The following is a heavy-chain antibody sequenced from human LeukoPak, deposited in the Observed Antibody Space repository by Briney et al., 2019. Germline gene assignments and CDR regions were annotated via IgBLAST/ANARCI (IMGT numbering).Heavy chain of an antibody. J-gene: IGHJ4*02. CDR2: INPNSGGT. CDR1: GYTFTGYY. Sequence: GASVKVSCKASGYTFTGYYMHWVRQAPGQGLEWMGLINPNSGGTNYAQKFQGRVTMTRDTSISTAYMELSRLRSDDTAVYYCARSSSEVVPAAIGKSGKRTIDYLGQGTPVTVSS. V-gene: IGHV1-2*02. CDR3: ARSSSEVVPAAIGKSGKRTIDY. D-gene: IGHD2-2*01.